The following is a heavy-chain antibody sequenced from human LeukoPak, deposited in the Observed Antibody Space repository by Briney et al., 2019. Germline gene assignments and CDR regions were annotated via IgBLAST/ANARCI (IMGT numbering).Heavy chain of an antibody. CDR1: GLTFNTYW. CDR2: TSPGGNEK. V-gene: IGHV3-7*01. D-gene: IGHD2-8*02. J-gene: IGHJ4*02. CDR3: LTGKGY. Sequence: AGSLRLSCAAYGLTFNTYWLNWVRQAPGKGLEWVANTSPGGNEKYNADFVKGRFSIFRDNANSILYLQMNSLRGEDTAVYYCLTGKGYWGQGTLVTVSS.